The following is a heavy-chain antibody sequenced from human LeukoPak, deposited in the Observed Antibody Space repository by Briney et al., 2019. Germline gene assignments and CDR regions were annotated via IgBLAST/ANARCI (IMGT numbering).Heavy chain of an antibody. Sequence: GGSLRLSCAASGLTFSNYWMHWVRQAPGKGLEWISRINTDGSATNYADSVRGRFTISRDNSLNTVYLQMNSLRTEDTAVFYCAKDRRMMSSQYGMDVWGQGTTVTVSS. CDR3: AKDRRMMSSQYGMDV. CDR1: GLTFSNYW. J-gene: IGHJ6*02. CDR2: INTDGSAT. D-gene: IGHD6-6*01. V-gene: IGHV3-74*01.